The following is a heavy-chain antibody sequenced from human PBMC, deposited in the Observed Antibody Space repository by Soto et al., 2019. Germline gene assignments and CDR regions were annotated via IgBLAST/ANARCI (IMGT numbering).Heavy chain of an antibody. J-gene: IGHJ4*02. Sequence: PGGSLRLSCAASGFTFSNYWLSWVRQAPGKGLEWVANIKKDGSEKYYVGSVVGRFTISRDNAKNSLYLQMNSLRAEDTAVYYCARDSYSSSWYDYWGQGTLVTVSS. V-gene: IGHV3-7*01. CDR3: ARDSYSSSWYDY. D-gene: IGHD6-13*01. CDR2: IKKDGSEK. CDR1: GFTFSNYW.